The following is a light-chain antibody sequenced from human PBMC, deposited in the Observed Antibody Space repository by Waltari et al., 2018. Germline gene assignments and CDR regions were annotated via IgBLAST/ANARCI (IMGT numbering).Light chain of an antibody. CDR2: AAS. Sequence: DIQLTQSPSFLSASVGDRVTFTCRASRDIRNYLAWYQQKSGKAPKLLIFAASTLQSGVPSRFSGSRSGTEFTLTISSLQPEDLATYYCQQPPGTFGGGTKVEIK. J-gene: IGKJ4*01. V-gene: IGKV1-9*01. CDR1: RDIRNY. CDR3: QQPPGT.